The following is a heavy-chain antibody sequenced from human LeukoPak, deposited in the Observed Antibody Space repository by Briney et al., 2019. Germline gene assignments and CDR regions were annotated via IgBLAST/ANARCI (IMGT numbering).Heavy chain of an antibody. J-gene: IGHJ6*03. V-gene: IGHV3-23*01. CDR3: ARGGFYYYMDV. Sequence: GGSLRLSCAASGFTFNSYAMIWVRQAPGKGLEWVSGISGSGGDTHYTESVKGRFTISRDNSKNTLYLQMNSLRAEDTAVYYCARGGFYYYMDVWGKGTTVTISS. CDR1: GFTFNSYA. CDR2: ISGSGGDT. D-gene: IGHD3-16*01.